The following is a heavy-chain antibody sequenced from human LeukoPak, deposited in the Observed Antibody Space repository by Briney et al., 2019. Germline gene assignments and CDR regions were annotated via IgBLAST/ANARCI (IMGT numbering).Heavy chain of an antibody. V-gene: IGHV3-23*01. CDR1: GFXFSSYA. D-gene: IGHD3-22*01. Sequence: GGSLRLSCEASGFXFSSYAMSWVRQAPGKGLEWVSVISGSGGSTYYADSVKGRFIISRDHSKNTLYLQMSSLRAEDTAVYYCAKSYYDSSGYLNYYYGLDVWGQGTTVTVSS. J-gene: IGHJ6*02. CDR3: AKSYYDSSGYLNYYYGLDV. CDR2: ISGSGGST.